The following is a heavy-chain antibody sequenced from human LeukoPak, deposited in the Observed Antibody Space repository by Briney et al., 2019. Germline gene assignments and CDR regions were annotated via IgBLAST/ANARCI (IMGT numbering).Heavy chain of an antibody. Sequence: ASVKVSCKASGYTFTNYAMNWVRQAPGQGLVWMGWINTNTGNPTYAQGFTGRFVFSLDTSVSTAYLQISSLKGEDTAVYYCAKLLGKDHYYGMDVWGQGTTVTVSS. V-gene: IGHV7-4-1*02. CDR1: GYTFTNYA. J-gene: IGHJ6*02. D-gene: IGHD7-27*01. CDR3: AKLLGKDHYYGMDV. CDR2: INTNTGNP.